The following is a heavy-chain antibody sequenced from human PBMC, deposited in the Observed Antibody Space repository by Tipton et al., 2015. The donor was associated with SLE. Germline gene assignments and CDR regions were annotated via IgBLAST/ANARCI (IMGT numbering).Heavy chain of an antibody. Sequence: TLSLTCTVSGGSITSFYWSWIRQPPGKGLEWIGYMYYSGNTSYNPSLKSRVSMSVDTSKNQISLKLNSVTAADTAVYYCASLSIVTSTWGQGTLVTVSS. CDR2: MYYSGNT. J-gene: IGHJ4*01. CDR1: GGSITSFY. D-gene: IGHD2-21*02. CDR3: ASLSIVTST. V-gene: IGHV4-59*08.